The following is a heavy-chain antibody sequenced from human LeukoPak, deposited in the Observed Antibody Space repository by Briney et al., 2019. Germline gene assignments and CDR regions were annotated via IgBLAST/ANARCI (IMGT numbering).Heavy chain of an antibody. CDR3: ARRGGVRGVNRGFDY. V-gene: IGHV3-7*01. D-gene: IGHD3-10*01. CDR1: GFTFSSYW. J-gene: IGHJ4*02. Sequence: GGSLRLSCAASGFTFSSYWMSWVRQAPGKGLEWVANIKQDGSEKYYVDSVKGRFTISRDNAKNSLYLQMNSLRAEDTAVYYCARRGGVRGVNRGFDYWGQGTLVTVSS. CDR2: IKQDGSEK.